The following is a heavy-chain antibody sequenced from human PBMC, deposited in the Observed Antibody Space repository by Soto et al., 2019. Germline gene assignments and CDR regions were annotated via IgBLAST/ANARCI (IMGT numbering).Heavy chain of an antibody. CDR3: AREDIVVVVAATPGYYYYYGMDV. CDR1: GFTFSSYS. V-gene: IGHV3-48*02. D-gene: IGHD2-15*01. CDR2: ISSSSSTI. Sequence: PGGSLRLSCAASGFTFSSYSMNWVRQAPGKGLEWVSYISSSSSTIYYADSVKGRFTISRDNAKNSLYLQMNSLRDEDTAVYYCAREDIVVVVAATPGYYYYYGMDVWGQGTTVTVSS. J-gene: IGHJ6*02.